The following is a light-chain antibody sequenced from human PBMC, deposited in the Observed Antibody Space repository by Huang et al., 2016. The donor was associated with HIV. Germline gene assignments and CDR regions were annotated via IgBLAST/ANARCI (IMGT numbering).Light chain of an antibody. CDR3: QQYDNWPPT. J-gene: IGKJ1*01. Sequence: EIVMTQSPATLSVSPGERATRSCRASQSVRSNLAWYQQRPGQPPRILIYSSSIRATNVPARFSGSGSGTEFTLTISSLQSEDFVVYCCQQYDNWPPTFGQGTKVEIK. CDR1: QSVRSN. CDR2: SSS. V-gene: IGKV3-15*01.